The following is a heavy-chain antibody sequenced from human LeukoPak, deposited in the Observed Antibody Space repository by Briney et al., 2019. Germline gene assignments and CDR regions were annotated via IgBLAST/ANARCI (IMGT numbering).Heavy chain of an antibody. D-gene: IGHD3-16*01. V-gene: IGHV4-61*01. CDR3: ARDRSYGYFDY. J-gene: IGHJ4*02. Sequence: SETLSLTCTVSGGSISSGSYYWSWIRQPPGKGLEWIGYIYYSGSTNYNPSLKSRVTISVDTSKNQLSLKLSSVTAADTAVYYCARDRSYGYFDYWGQGILVTVSS. CDR2: IYYSGST. CDR1: GGSISSGSYY.